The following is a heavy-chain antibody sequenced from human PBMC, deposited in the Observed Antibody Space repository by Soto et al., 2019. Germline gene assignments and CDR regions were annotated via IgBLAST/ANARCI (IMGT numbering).Heavy chain of an antibody. D-gene: IGHD6-19*01. Sequence: EVQLVESGGGLVQPGGSLRLSCAASGFTFSSYSMNWVRQAPGKGLEGVSYISSSSSTIYYVDSVKGRFTISRDNAKNSLYLQMNSLRDEDTAVYYCARAPSLSGWSYYFDYWGQGTLVTVFS. CDR3: ARAPSLSGWSYYFDY. CDR1: GFTFSSYS. CDR2: ISSSSSTI. J-gene: IGHJ4*02. V-gene: IGHV3-48*02.